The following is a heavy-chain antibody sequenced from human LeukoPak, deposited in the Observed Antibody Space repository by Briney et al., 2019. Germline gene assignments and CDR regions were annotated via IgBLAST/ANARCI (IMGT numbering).Heavy chain of an antibody. CDR1: GFTFSSYA. V-gene: IGHV3-23*01. D-gene: IGHD3-3*01. J-gene: IGHJ4*02. CDR3: ARAEGRVVTRTFDY. Sequence: PGGSLRLSCAASGFTFSSYAMSWVRQAPGKGLEWVSAISGSGGSTYYADSVKGRFTISRDNSKNTLYLQMNSLRAEDTAVYYCARAEGRVVTRTFDYWGQGTLVTVSS. CDR2: ISGSGGST.